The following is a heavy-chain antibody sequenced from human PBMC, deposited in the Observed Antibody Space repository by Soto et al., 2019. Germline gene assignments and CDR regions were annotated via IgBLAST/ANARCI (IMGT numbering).Heavy chain of an antibody. J-gene: IGHJ3*02. Sequence: QVQLVESGGGLVKPGGSLSLSCAASGFTFSDYYMSWIRQAPGKGLEWVSYIGSSSSYTNYADSVKGRFTISRDSAKNSLYLQMNSLRAEDTAVYYCARDADILTGSDAFDIWGQGTMVTVSS. V-gene: IGHV3-11*05. CDR3: ARDADILTGSDAFDI. D-gene: IGHD3-9*01. CDR2: IGSSSSYT. CDR1: GFTFSDYY.